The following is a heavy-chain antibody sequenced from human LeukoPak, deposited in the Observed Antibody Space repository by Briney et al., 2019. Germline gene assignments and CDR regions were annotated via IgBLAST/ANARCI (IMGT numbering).Heavy chain of an antibody. V-gene: IGHV3-48*01. CDR1: GFTFSSYS. J-gene: IGHJ4*02. D-gene: IGHD6-13*01. Sequence: PGGSLRLSCAASGFTFSSYSMNWVRQAPGKGLEWVSYISSSSSTIYYADSVKGRFTISRDNAKNSLYLQMNSLRAEDTAVYYCARDLGSSWYLYWGQGTLATVSS. CDR2: ISSSSSTI. CDR3: ARDLGSSWYLY.